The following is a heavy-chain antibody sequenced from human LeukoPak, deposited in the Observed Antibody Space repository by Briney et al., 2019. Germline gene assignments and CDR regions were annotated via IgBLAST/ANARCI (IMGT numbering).Heavy chain of an antibody. V-gene: IGHV4-34*01. J-gene: IGHJ4*02. Sequence: SETLSLTCAVYGGSFGGYYWSWIRQPPGKGLEWIGEINHSGSTNYNPSLKSRVTISVDTSKDQFSLKLSSVTAADTAVYYCARVIYGDFGGVDYWGQGTLVTVSS. CDR1: GGSFGGYY. CDR3: ARVIYGDFGGVDY. D-gene: IGHD4-17*01. CDR2: INHSGST.